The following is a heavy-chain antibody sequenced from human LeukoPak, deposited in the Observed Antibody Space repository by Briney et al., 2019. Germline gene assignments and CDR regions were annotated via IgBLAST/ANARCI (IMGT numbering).Heavy chain of an antibody. CDR1: GFIVSSNY. J-gene: IGHJ4*02. V-gene: IGHV3-53*04. CDR3: ASSLSRDGYNYYFDY. Sequence: PGGSLRLSCAASGFIVSSNYMSWVRQAPGKGLEWVSVIYSGGSTYYADSVKGRFTISRHNSKNTLYLQMNSLRAEDTAVYYCASSLSRDGYNYYFDYWGQGTLVTVSS. D-gene: IGHD5-24*01. CDR2: IYSGGST.